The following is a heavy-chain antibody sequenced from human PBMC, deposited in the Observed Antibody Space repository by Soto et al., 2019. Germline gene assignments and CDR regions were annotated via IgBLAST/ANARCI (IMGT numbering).Heavy chain of an antibody. D-gene: IGHD6-6*01. V-gene: IGHV3-30-3*01. Sequence: QVQLVESGGGVVQPGRSLRLSCAASGFTFSCYAMHWVRQAPGKGLEWVAVISYDGSNKYYADSVKGRFTISRDNSKNTLYLQMNSLRAEDTAVYYCAREVGYSSSSEPYYYGMDVWGQGTTVTVSS. CDR1: GFTFSCYA. CDR3: AREVGYSSSSEPYYYGMDV. CDR2: ISYDGSNK. J-gene: IGHJ6*02.